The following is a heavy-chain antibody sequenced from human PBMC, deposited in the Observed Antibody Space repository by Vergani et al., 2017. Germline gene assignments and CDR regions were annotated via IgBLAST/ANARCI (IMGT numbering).Heavy chain of an antibody. J-gene: IGHJ6*02. D-gene: IGHD3-10*01. V-gene: IGHV1-8*01. Sequence: QVQLVQSGAEVKKPGASVKVSCKASGYTFTSYDINWVRQATGQGLEWMGWMNPNSGNTGYAQKFQGRVTMTRNTSISTAYMELSSLRSEDTAVYYCARGRITMVRGVIFSYGMDVWGQGTTVTVSS. CDR1: GYTFTSYD. CDR3: ARGRITMVRGVIFSYGMDV. CDR2: MNPNSGNT.